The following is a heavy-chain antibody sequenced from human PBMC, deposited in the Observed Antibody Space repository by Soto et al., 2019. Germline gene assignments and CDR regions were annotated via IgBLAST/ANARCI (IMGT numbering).Heavy chain of an antibody. CDR2: ISGSADST. J-gene: IGHJ6*02. Sequence: EVQLLESGGGLVQPGGSLRLSCAASGFTFSSFALNWVRQAPGKGLEWVSIISGSADSTFYADSVKGRFTISRDNSKNMLYLQINSQRAEDTAVYYCAKTRGAMIYAISVYGMDVWGQVTTVTVSS. CDR3: AKTRGAMIYAISVYGMDV. D-gene: IGHD2-8*01. CDR1: GFTFSSFA. V-gene: IGHV3-23*01.